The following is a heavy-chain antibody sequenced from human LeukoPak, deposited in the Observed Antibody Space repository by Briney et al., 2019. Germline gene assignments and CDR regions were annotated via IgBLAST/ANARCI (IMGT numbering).Heavy chain of an antibody. CDR1: GYTFTGYY. Sequence: ASVNVSCKASGYTFTGYYMHWVLQAPGQGLEWMGWINPNSGGTNYAQKFQGRVTMTRDTSISTAYMELSRLRSEDTAVYYCARVLYYYGSGSYSYYYYMDVWGKGTTVTVSS. CDR2: INPNSGGT. CDR3: ARVLYYYGSGSYSYYYYMDV. D-gene: IGHD3-10*01. J-gene: IGHJ6*03. V-gene: IGHV1-2*02.